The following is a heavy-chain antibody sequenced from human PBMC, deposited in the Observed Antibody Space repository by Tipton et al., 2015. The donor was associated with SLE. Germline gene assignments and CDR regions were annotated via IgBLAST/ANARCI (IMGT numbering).Heavy chain of an antibody. D-gene: IGHD2-21*01. J-gene: IGHJ4*02. CDR1: GGSISSYY. Sequence: TLSLTCTVSGGSISSYYWNWIRQPAGKGLEWIGRIYTSGSTNYNPPLKSRVTISVDTSKNQFSLKLSSVTAADTAVYYCARGPLHTVIRSYLGQGTLVTVSS. CDR3: ARGPLHTVIRSY. V-gene: IGHV4-4*07. CDR2: IYTSGST.